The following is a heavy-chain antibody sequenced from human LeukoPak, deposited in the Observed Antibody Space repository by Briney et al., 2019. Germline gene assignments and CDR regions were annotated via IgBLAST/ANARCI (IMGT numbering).Heavy chain of an antibody. CDR3: AREERVATTTIDY. Sequence: PGRSLRLSCAASGFTFSSYGMHWVRQAPGKGLWWVAVIWYDGSNKYYADSVKGRFTISRDNSKNTLYLQMNSLRAEDTAVYYCAREERVATTTIDYWGQGTLVTVSS. CDR2: IWYDGSNK. V-gene: IGHV3-33*01. CDR1: GFTFSSYG. D-gene: IGHD5-12*01. J-gene: IGHJ4*02.